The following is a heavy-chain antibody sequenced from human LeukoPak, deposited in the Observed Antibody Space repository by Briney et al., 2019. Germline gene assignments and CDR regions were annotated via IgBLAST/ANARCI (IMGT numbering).Heavy chain of an antibody. J-gene: IGHJ1*01. CDR1: GVSISTSC. Sequence: PSETLSLTCTVSGVSISTSCWSWIRQSPGRGLEWIGYRCDDGRDLYNPSLGSRVSRVTISVDASEKQFSLSLRSVTAADTAMYYCARTTRVAPDGRAEYFEDWGQGTLVIVSS. V-gene: IGHV4-59*03. CDR2: RCDDGRD. D-gene: IGHD5-12*01. CDR3: ARTTRVAPDGRAEYFED.